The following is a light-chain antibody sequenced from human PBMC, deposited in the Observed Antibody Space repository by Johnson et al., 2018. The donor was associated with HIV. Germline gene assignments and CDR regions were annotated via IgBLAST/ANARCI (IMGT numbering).Light chain of an antibody. CDR2: DNS. J-gene: IGLJ1*01. CDR3: GTWDSSLSGYV. CDR1: RSNIGDNF. V-gene: IGLV1-51*01. Sequence: QSVLTQPPSVSAAPGQKVTISCSGNRSNIGDNFVSWYQHLPGTAPKLLVYDNSKRPSGIPDRFSATKSGTSATLGITGLQTGDEADYYCGTWDSSLSGYVVGTGTKVPVL.